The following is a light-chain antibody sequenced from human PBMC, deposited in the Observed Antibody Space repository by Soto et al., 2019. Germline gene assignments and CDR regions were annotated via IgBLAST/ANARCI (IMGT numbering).Light chain of an antibody. CDR3: QQYNKWPPYT. J-gene: IGKJ2*01. CDR1: QSVGAN. V-gene: IGKV3-15*01. Sequence: EIAMTQSPATLSVSPGERAALSCRASQSVGANLAWYQQKPGQPPRRLIYGASTRATGIPARFSGSGSGTEFTLTISSLQSEDFAVYYCQQYNKWPPYTFGQGTKLEIK. CDR2: GAS.